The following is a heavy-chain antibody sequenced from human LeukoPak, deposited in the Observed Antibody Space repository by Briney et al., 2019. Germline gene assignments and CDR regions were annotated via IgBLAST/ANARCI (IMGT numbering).Heavy chain of an antibody. J-gene: IGHJ4*02. CDR3: AREARSITIFGVVINHYFDY. V-gene: IGHV4-59*01. CDR1: GGSISSYY. CDR2: IYYSGST. D-gene: IGHD3-3*01. Sequence: SETLSLTCTVSGGSISSYYWSWIRQPPGKGLEWIGYIYYSGSTNYNPSLKSRVTISVDTSKSQFSLKLSSVTAADTAVYYCAREARSITIFGVVINHYFDYWGQGTLVTVSS.